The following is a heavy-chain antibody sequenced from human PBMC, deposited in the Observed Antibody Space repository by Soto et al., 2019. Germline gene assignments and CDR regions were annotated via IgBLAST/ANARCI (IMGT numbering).Heavy chain of an antibody. V-gene: IGHV4-30-4*08. Sequence: QIQLQESGPGLVKPSETLSLTCSVSGDSIRSVGYYWTWIRQPPGKGLEWLGDVYGVGTSRYNASLRSRHYISADPSNTAISLTLTSVTATDTAVYFCGRGVSSGWNPTRVDPWGHG. CDR2: VYGVGTS. J-gene: IGHJ5*02. CDR3: GRGVSSGWNPTRVDP. D-gene: IGHD6-25*01. CDR1: GDSIRSVGYY.